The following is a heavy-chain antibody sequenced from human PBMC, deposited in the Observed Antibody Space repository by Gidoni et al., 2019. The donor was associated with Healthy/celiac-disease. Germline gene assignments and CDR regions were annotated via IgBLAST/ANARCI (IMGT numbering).Heavy chain of an antibody. V-gene: IGHV3-30*02. J-gene: IGHJ4*02. D-gene: IGHD3-22*01. CDR3: ANRPDYYDSSGYLPLDY. CDR2: IRYDGSNK. CDR1: GFNFRSSG. Sequence: QVQLVESGGGVVQPGGSLRLSCAPSGFNFRSSGMHWVRQAPGKGLELVAFIRYDGSNKYYADSVKGRFTISRDNSKNTLYLQMNSLRAEDTAVYYCANRPDYYDSSGYLPLDYWGQGTLVTVSS.